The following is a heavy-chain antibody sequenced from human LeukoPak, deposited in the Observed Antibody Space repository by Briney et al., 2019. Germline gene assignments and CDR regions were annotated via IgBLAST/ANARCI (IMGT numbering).Heavy chain of an antibody. CDR1: RASMSSFF. D-gene: IGHD6-19*01. Sequence: PAETLSLTCTVSRASMSSFFWSWIRQSPGKGLEWLGHIHYSGTTKYNPSITSRVTLSMDTSKNQVSLILSSVTAADTAMYYCAASGRGWWEGYFHDWGEGALVSVSS. V-gene: IGHV4-59*01. CDR2: IHYSGTT. J-gene: IGHJ1*01. CDR3: AASGRGWWEGYFHD.